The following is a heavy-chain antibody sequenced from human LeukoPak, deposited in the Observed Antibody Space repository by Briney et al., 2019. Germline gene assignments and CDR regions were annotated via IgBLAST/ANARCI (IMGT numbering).Heavy chain of an antibody. Sequence: PGRSLRLSCAASGFTFSSYAMHWVRQAPGKGLEWVAVISYDGSNKYYADSVKGRFTISRDNSKNTLYLQMNSLRAEDTAVYYCARGAWKGYCSGGSCYALVNLDVWGKGTTVTVSS. D-gene: IGHD2-15*01. CDR2: ISYDGSNK. CDR1: GFTFSSYA. CDR3: ARGAWKGYCSGGSCYALVNLDV. J-gene: IGHJ6*04. V-gene: IGHV3-30*01.